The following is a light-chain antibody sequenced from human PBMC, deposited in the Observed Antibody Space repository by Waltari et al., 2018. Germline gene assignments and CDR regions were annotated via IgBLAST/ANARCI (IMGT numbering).Light chain of an antibody. CDR2: AAS. V-gene: IGKV1-39*01. J-gene: IGKJ5*01. Sequence: DIQMTQSPSSLSASVGDRVTITCRARQSISSYLNWYQQKPGKAPKLLIYAASSLQSGVPSRFSGSGSGTDFTLTISSLQPEDFATYYCQQSYSTPGITFGXGTRLEIK. CDR1: QSISSY. CDR3: QQSYSTPGIT.